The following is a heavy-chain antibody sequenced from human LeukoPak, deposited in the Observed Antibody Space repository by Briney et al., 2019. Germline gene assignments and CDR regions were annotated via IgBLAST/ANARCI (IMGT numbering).Heavy chain of an antibody. D-gene: IGHD4-17*01. Sequence: GGSLRLSCAASGSTFSDSYMTWVRQAPGKGLEWVSYITSNMFTIYYADSVKGRFTISRDNAKNSLYLQMNSLRAEDTAVYYCAREPYGDPDYYFDYWGQGTLVTVSS. CDR3: AREPYGDPDYYFDY. CDR1: GSTFSDSY. CDR2: ITSNMFTI. J-gene: IGHJ4*02. V-gene: IGHV3-11*04.